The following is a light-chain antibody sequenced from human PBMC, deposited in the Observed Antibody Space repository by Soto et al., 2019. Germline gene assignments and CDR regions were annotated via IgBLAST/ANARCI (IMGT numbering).Light chain of an antibody. Sequence: DIQMPQSPSTLSASVGARVTITGRASQSISSWLAWYQQRPGKAPKLLIYQASNLERGVPSRFRGSGSGTDFTFTISRLQPEDIATYYCQQYENLPTFGQGTRLEIK. CDR3: QQYENLPT. V-gene: IGKV1-5*03. CDR1: QSISSW. J-gene: IGKJ5*01. CDR2: QAS.